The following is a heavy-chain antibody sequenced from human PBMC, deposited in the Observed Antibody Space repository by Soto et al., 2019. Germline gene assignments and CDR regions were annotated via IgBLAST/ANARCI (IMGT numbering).Heavy chain of an antibody. CDR1: GYSFTSYW. J-gene: IGHJ6*02. V-gene: IGHV5-51*01. D-gene: IGHD6-6*01. CDR2: IYPGDSDT. CDR3: ASPSIAARPPYYYGMDV. Sequence: EVQLVQSGAEVKKPGESLKISCKGSGYSFTSYWIGWVRQMPGKGLEWMGIIYPGDSDTRYSPSFQGQVTISADKSISTAYLQGSSLKASDTAMYYCASPSIAARPPYYYGMDVWGQGTTVTVSS.